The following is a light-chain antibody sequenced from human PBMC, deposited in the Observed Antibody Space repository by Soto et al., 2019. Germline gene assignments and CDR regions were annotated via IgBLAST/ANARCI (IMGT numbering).Light chain of an antibody. CDR1: QSISNNY. J-gene: IGKJ1*01. V-gene: IGKV3-20*01. CDR2: GAS. CDR3: QQYGRSPQAAWT. Sequence: EIVLTQSPVTLSLSPWERATPSCSASQSISNNYLAWYQQKPGQAPRLLIYGASSRATGTPDRFSGSGSGTDFTLTVSRLEPEDFAVYYCQQYGRSPQAAWTFGQGTKV.